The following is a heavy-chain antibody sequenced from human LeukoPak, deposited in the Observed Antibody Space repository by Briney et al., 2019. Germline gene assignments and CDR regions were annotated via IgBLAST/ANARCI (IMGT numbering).Heavy chain of an antibody. CDR1: GFTFSSYA. D-gene: IGHD2-15*01. CDR3: ANRYCSGGSCYSAGLYFDY. J-gene: IGHJ4*02. CDR2: ISGSGGST. Sequence: PGGSLRLSRAASGFTFSSYAMSWVRQAPGKGLEWVSAISGSGGSTYYADSVKGRFTISRDNSKNTLYLQMNSLRAEDTAVYYCANRYCSGGSCYSAGLYFDYWGQGTLVTVSS. V-gene: IGHV3-23*01.